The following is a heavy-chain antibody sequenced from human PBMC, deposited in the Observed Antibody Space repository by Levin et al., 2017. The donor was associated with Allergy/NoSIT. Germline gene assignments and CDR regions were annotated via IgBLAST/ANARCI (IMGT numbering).Heavy chain of an antibody. V-gene: IGHV4-59*01. Sequence: PGGSLRLSCTVSGDSISSYYWNWIRQPPGKGLEWIGYIYYSGSTHYNPSLKSRVTISVDTPKNQFSLKLTSVTAADTAVYYCARGGSELRYFDWLGSLDFDNWGQGTLVTVSS. J-gene: IGHJ4*02. CDR1: GDSISSYY. CDR3: ARGGSELRYFDWLGSLDFDN. CDR2: IYYSGST. D-gene: IGHD3-9*01.